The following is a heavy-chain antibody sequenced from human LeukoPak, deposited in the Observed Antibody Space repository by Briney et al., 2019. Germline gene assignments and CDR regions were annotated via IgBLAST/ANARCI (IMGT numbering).Heavy chain of an antibody. CDR1: GFTFSSYS. CDR2: ISSSSSYI. D-gene: IGHD3-10*01. V-gene: IGHV3-21*01. Sequence: PGGSLRLSCAASGFTFSSYSMNWVRQAPGKGLEWVSSISSSSSYIYYADSVKGRFTISRDNAKNSLYLQMNSLRAEDTAVYYCARDIKIWFGELGGAFDIWGQGTMVTVSS. J-gene: IGHJ3*02. CDR3: ARDIKIWFGELGGAFDI.